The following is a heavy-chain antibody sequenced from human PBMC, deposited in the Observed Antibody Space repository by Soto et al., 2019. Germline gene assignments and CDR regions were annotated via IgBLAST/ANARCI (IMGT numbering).Heavy chain of an antibody. D-gene: IGHD3-10*01. J-gene: IGHJ3*02. CDR1: GGCISSSSYY. CDR2: IYYSGST. Sequence: PSETLSLTCTLSGGCISSSSYYWGWIRQPPGKGLEWIGSIYYSGSTYYNPSLKSRVTISVDTSKNQFSLKLSSVTAADTAVYNCARRGYYAISAFDIWGQGTMVT. CDR3: ARRGYYAISAFDI. V-gene: IGHV4-39*01.